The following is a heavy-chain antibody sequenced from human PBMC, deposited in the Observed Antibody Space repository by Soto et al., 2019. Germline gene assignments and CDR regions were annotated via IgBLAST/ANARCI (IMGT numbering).Heavy chain of an antibody. D-gene: IGHD6-19*01. Sequence: QVQLVQSGAEVKKPGSSVKVSCKASGGTFSSYAISWVRQAPGQGLEWMGGIIPIFGTANYAQKFQGRVTFTADESTSTAYMELSSLRSEDTAVYYCARAYPQYSSGFPLPYYFDYWGQGTLVTVSS. CDR3: ARAYPQYSSGFPLPYYFDY. J-gene: IGHJ4*02. CDR1: GGTFSSYA. V-gene: IGHV1-69*01. CDR2: IIPIFGTA.